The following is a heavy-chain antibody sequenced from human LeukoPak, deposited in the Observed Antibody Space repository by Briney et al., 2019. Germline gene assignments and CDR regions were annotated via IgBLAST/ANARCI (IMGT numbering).Heavy chain of an antibody. V-gene: IGHV1-46*01. D-gene: IGHD6-13*01. CDR1: GYTFTSYY. J-gene: IGHJ6*02. CDR2: INPSGGST. Sequence: ASVKVSCKASGYTFTSYYIHWVRQAPGQGLEWMGIINPSGGSTRYAQKFQGRVITTRDTSTSTVYMELSSLRSEDTAVYYCARDRQPVPGLEYGIDVWGQGTTVTVSS. CDR3: ARDRQPVPGLEYGIDV.